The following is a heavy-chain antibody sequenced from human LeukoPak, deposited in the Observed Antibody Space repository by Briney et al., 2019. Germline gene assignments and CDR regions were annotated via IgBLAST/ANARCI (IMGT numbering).Heavy chain of an antibody. D-gene: IGHD4-23*01. V-gene: IGHV3-30*03. Sequence: PGGSLTLSCAASGFTFSSYGMHWVRQAPGKGLEWVAVISYDGSNKYYADSVKGRFTISRDNSKNTLYLQMNSLRADDTAVYYCARVRASYGGSNFDYWGQGTLVTVSS. CDR1: GFTFSSYG. J-gene: IGHJ4*02. CDR2: ISYDGSNK. CDR3: ARVRASYGGSNFDY.